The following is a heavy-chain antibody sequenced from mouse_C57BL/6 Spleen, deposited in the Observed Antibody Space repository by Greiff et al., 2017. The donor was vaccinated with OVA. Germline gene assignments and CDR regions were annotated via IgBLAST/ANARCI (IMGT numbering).Heavy chain of an antibody. CDR3: ARSLWPYLAMDY. D-gene: IGHD1-1*02. V-gene: IGHV7-3*01. Sequence: EVQGVESGGGLVQPGGSLSLSCAASGFTFTDYYMSWVRQPPGKALEWLGFIRNKANGYTTEYSASVKGQFTISRDNSQSILYLQMNALRAEDSATYYCARSLWPYLAMDYWGQGTSVTVSS. CDR2: IRNKANGYTT. J-gene: IGHJ4*01. CDR1: GFTFTDYY.